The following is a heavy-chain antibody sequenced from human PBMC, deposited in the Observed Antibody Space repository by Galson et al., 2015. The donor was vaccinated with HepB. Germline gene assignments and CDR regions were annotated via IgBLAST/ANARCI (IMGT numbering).Heavy chain of an antibody. CDR2: ISSSSSTI. CDR1: GFTFSSYS. V-gene: IGHV3-48*02. CDR3: ARDQPSTAVYYYYYYGMDV. J-gene: IGHJ6*02. D-gene: IGHD4-23*01. Sequence: SLRLSCAASGFTFSSYSMNWVRQAPGKGLEWVSYISSSSSTIYYADSVKGRFTISRDNAKNSLYLQMNSLRDEDTAVYYCARDQPSTAVYYYYYYGMDVWGQGTTVTVSS.